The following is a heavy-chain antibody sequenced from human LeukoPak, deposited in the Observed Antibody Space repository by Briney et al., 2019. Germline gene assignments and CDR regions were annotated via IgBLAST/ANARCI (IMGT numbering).Heavy chain of an antibody. CDR3: AKDNYYGPGYYYYGMDV. D-gene: IGHD3-10*01. CDR1: GLNSSGYG. Sequence: GGSLRLSGAASGLNSSGYGLNWVRQAPGKGLEWLSFISSSGTTIYYADSVKGRFTISRDNAKNSLYLQMNSLRAEDTAVYYCAKDNYYGPGYYYYGMDVWGQGTTVTVSS. CDR2: ISSSGTTI. J-gene: IGHJ6*02. V-gene: IGHV3-48*01.